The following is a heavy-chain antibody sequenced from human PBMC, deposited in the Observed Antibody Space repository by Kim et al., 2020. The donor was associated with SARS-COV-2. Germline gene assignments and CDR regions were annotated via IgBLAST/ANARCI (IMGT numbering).Heavy chain of an antibody. CDR3: AREGAVGYFDY. Sequence: TNYSPSFQGHVTISADKSISTAYLQWSSLKASDTAMYYCAREGAVGYFDYWGQGTLVTVSS. D-gene: IGHD1-26*01. CDR2: T. V-gene: IGHV5-10-1*01. J-gene: IGHJ4*02.